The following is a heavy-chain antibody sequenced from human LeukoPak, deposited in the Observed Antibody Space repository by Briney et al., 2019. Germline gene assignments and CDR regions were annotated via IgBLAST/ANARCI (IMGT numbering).Heavy chain of an antibody. V-gene: IGHV4-59*01. CDR1: GGSISSYY. CDR2: IHYSGST. D-gene: IGHD6-19*01. Sequence: PSETLSLTCTVSGGSISSYYWSWIRQPPGKGLEYIGHIHYSGSTNYNPSLKSRVTISIDTSKKQFSLILRSVTAADTAVYFCARDPHSGWSAIDYWGQGTLVTVSS. J-gene: IGHJ4*02. CDR3: ARDPHSGWSAIDY.